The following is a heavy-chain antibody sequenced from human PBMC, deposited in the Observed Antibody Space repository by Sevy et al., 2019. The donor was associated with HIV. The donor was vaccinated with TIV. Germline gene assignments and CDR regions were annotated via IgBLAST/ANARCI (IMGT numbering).Heavy chain of an antibody. CDR3: AKGPHYYDSSGYSDAFDI. D-gene: IGHD3-22*01. CDR1: GFTFSSYG. CDR2: ISYDGSNK. V-gene: IGHV3-30*18. Sequence: GGSLRLSCAASGFTFSSYGIHWVRQAPGKGLEWVAVISYDGSNKYYAHSVKGRFTISRDNSKNTLYLQMNSLRAEDTAVYYCAKGPHYYDSSGYSDAFDIWGQGTMVTVSS. J-gene: IGHJ3*02.